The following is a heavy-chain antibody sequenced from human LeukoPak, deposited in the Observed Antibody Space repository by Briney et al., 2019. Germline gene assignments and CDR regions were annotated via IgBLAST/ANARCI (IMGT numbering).Heavy chain of an antibody. J-gene: IGHJ4*02. Sequence: GSLSLSCAASGFTFSSYGMHWVRQAPGKGLEWVPFIRYDGTNKYYAESVKGRFTISRDNSKNTLKLQMNNLKAEDTAVYYRAKDMDVGDYVSGLYFDYCDREPLLTVPS. CDR3: AKDMDVGDYVSGLYFDY. CDR1: GFTFSSYG. CDR2: IRYDGTNK. V-gene: IGHV3-30*02. D-gene: IGHD3-10*01.